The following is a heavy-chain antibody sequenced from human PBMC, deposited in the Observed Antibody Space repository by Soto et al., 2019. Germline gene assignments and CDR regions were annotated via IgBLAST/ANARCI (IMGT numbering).Heavy chain of an antibody. D-gene: IGHD2-21*01. J-gene: IGHJ4*02. CDR3: ARSLSVLFSLGDFNY. V-gene: IGHV3-23*01. CDR1: GFTFSRYA. Sequence: EVHLLESGGGLVQPGGSLRLSCAASGFTFSRYALNWVRQAPGKGLEWVAEISGSATRTYYAPSVKGRFIISSDSSKNTFYLRMNSLRAEDTAMYYCARSLSVLFSLGDFNYWGQGALVTVSS. CDR2: ISGSATRT.